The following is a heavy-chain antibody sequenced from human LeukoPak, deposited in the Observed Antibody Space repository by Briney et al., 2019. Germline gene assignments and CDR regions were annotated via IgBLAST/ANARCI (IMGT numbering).Heavy chain of an antibody. V-gene: IGHV4-39*01. J-gene: IGHJ4*02. CDR1: GGSISSSGYY. CDR3: ARRRIVATIVY. CDR2: ISYTGTT. D-gene: IGHD5-12*01. Sequence: PSETLSLTCGVSGGSISSSGYYWAWIRQPPGTGLEWIGSISYTGTTYYNPSLKSRLTISADRSKNQFSLKLTSVTAADTAVYYCARRRIVATIVYWGQGTLVTVSS.